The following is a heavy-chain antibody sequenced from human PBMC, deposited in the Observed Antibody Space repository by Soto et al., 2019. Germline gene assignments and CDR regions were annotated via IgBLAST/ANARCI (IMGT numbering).Heavy chain of an antibody. CDR2: IKQDGSEN. J-gene: IGHJ4*02. V-gene: IGHV3-7*04. CDR3: AGGTGWVADK. D-gene: IGHD1-1*01. CDR1: GFIFSNHW. Sequence: EVCLVESGGDLVQPGGSLRLSCAASGFIFSNHWMNWVRQAPGKGLEWVAIIKQDGSENKYVDSVKGRFTISRDNAKNCRYLQMSRLRAEDTAVYYCAGGTGWVADKWGQGTLVTVSS.